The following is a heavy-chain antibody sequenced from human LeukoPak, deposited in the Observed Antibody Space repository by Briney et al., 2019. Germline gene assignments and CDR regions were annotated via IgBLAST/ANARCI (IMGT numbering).Heavy chain of an antibody. J-gene: IGHJ3*02. CDR2: ISAYNGNT. Sequence: GASVKVSCKASGYTFTSCGISWVRQAPGQGLEWMGWISAYNGNTNYAQKLQGRVTMTTVTSTSTAYMELSSLRSDDTAVYYCARDDPYYDILTGYTDAFDIWGQGTMVTVSS. V-gene: IGHV1-18*04. D-gene: IGHD3-9*01. CDR3: ARDDPYYDILTGYTDAFDI. CDR1: GYTFTSCG.